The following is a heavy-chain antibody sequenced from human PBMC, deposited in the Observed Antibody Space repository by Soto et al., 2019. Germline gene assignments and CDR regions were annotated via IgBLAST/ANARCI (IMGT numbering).Heavy chain of an antibody. CDR2: INPDNGDT. CDR3: ARGIATGQLDP. J-gene: IGHJ5*02. V-gene: IGHV1-3*01. D-gene: IGHD2-15*01. Sequence: ASVKVSCKASGYTFTRYTMNWVRQAPGQRLEWMGWINPDNGDTKSSQKFQDRVIITRDTSASTAYMDLSSLRSEDTAVYYCARGIATGQLDPWGQGTLVTVSS. CDR1: GYTFTRYT.